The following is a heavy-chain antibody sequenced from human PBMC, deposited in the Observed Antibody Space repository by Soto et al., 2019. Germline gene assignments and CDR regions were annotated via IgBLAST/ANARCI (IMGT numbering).Heavy chain of an antibody. Sequence: QITLKESGPTLVKPTQTLTLTCTFSGFSLSTRGVGVGWIRQPPGKALEWLGLVNWDDDERYSPSLKSRLTTXKXSSKHQVVLIMTNMDPVDTATYYCARDSSGYYGFDYWGQGILVTVSS. CDR1: GFSLSTRGVG. D-gene: IGHD3-22*01. J-gene: IGHJ4*02. CDR2: VNWDDDE. CDR3: ARDSSGYYGFDY. V-gene: IGHV2-5*02.